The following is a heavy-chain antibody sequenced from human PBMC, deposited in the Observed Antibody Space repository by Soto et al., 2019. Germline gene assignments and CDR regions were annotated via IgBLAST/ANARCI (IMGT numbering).Heavy chain of an antibody. Sequence: QLHLVQSGAVVKKPGASVTVSCSASGYPVTAYHMHWVRQAPGRGLEWMGGINPATGAAKYTQTFQGRVTMTRDTSTSTVFMELSGLTSEDTAVFYWARGGGVGVAGSAAFDMWGHGTLVTVSS. CDR2: INPATGAA. J-gene: IGHJ3*02. CDR3: ARGGGVGVAGSAAFDM. CDR1: GYPVTAYH. D-gene: IGHD3-3*01. V-gene: IGHV1-2*02.